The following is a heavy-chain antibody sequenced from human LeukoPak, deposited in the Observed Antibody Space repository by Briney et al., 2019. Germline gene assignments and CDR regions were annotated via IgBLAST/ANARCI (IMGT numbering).Heavy chain of an antibody. CDR1: GGTFSSYA. CDR2: IIPIFGTA. J-gene: IGHJ3*02. D-gene: IGHD1-26*01. V-gene: IGHV1-69*06. CDR3: ARDELNAFDI. Sequence: ASVKVSCKASGGTFSSYAINWVRQAPGQGLEWMGGIIPIFGTANYAQKFQGRVTITADKSTSTAYMELSSLRSDDTAVYYCARDELNAFDIWGQGTMVTVSS.